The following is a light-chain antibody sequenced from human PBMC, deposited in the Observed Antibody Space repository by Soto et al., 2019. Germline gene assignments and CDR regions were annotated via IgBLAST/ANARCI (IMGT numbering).Light chain of an antibody. CDR3: SSYTSSSTL. CDR1: SRDVGSYNY. J-gene: IGLJ1*01. V-gene: IGLV2-14*01. CDR2: EVS. Sequence: QSAQTQPASVSGSPGQSITISCTGTSRDVGSYNYVSWYQQHPGKAPKLMIYEVSDRPSGISSRFSGSKSGNTASLTISGLQTEDEADYYCSSYTSSSTLFGTGTKVTVL.